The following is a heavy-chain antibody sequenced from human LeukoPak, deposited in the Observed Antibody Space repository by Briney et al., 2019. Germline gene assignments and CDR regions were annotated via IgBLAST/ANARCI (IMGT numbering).Heavy chain of an antibody. CDR1: GYTFTSYG. Sequence: ASVKVSCKASGYTFTSYGFTWVRQAPGQGLEWMGWISAYNGNTNYAQKLQGRVTMTTDTSTSTAYMELRSLRSDDTAVYYCASAFDDYSNYVVDYWGQRTLVTVSS. CDR3: ASAFDDYSNYVVDY. V-gene: IGHV1-18*01. J-gene: IGHJ4*02. D-gene: IGHD4-11*01. CDR2: ISAYNGNT.